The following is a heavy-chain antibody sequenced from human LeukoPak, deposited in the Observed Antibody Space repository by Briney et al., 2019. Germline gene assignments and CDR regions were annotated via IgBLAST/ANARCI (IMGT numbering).Heavy chain of an antibody. CDR1: GGSISSGGYY. D-gene: IGHD2-2*01. J-gene: IGHJ1*01. CDR2: IYHSGST. CDR3: ARTHVVPAAIALLYFQH. Sequence: SETLSLTCTVSGGSISSGGYYWSWIRQPPGKGLEWIGYIYHSGSTYYNPSLKSRVTISVDRSKNQFSLKLSSVTAADTAVYYCARTHVVPAAIALLYFQHWGQGTLVTVSS. V-gene: IGHV4-30-2*01.